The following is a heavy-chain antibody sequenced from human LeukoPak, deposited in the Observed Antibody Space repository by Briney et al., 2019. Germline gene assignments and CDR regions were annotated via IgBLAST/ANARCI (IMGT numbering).Heavy chain of an antibody. Sequence: HTGGSLRLSCAASGFTFDDYTMNWVRQAPGKGLEWVSLISWDGGSTYYADSVKGRFTISRDNSKNSLYLQMNSLRTEDTALYYCAKEDSGWLLDAFDIWGQGTMVTVSS. CDR1: GFTFDDYT. CDR2: ISWDGGST. CDR3: AKEDSGWLLDAFDI. V-gene: IGHV3-43*01. J-gene: IGHJ3*02. D-gene: IGHD6-19*01.